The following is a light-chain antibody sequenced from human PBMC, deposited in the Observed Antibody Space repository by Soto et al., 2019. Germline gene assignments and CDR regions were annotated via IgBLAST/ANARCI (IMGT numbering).Light chain of an antibody. V-gene: IGKV4-1*01. Sequence: DIVMTQSPDSLAVSLGGTATITCRSSQSILYSPNNKTYLAWYQQKPGQPPKLLIYWASTRDSGVPGRFSGSGSETDFTLTISSLQPEDVAIYYCHHYYTTPPGTFGQGTKVEIK. J-gene: IGKJ1*01. CDR3: HHYYTTPPGT. CDR1: QSILYSPNNKTY. CDR2: WAS.